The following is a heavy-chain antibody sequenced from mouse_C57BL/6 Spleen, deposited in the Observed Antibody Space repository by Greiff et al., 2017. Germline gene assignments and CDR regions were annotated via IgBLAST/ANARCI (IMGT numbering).Heavy chain of an antibody. CDR3: TRRSLDYDWYFDV. Sequence: QVQLKESGAELVRPGASVTLSCKASGYTFIDDEMHRVKQTPVHGLEWIGAIAPETGGTAYNRKYKGKAIRTADKSSSTAYMELRSLTSEDSAVYYCTRRSLDYDWYFDVWGTGTTVTVSS. CDR1: GYTFIDDE. CDR2: IAPETGGT. J-gene: IGHJ1*03. V-gene: IGHV1-15*01. D-gene: IGHD2-4*01.